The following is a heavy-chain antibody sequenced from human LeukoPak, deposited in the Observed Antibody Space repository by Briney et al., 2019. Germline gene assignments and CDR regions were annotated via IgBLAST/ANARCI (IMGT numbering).Heavy chain of an antibody. CDR2: ISAYNGNT. CDR1: GYTFTSYG. V-gene: IGHV1-18*01. D-gene: IGHD6-13*01. J-gene: IGHJ5*02. CDR3: ARIGGQQLFGWFDP. Sequence: GASVKVSCKASGYTFTSYGISWVRQAPGQGLEWMGWISAYNGNTNYAQKLQGRVTMTTDTSTSTAYMELRSLRSNDTAVYYCARIGGQQLFGWFDPWGQGTLVTVSS.